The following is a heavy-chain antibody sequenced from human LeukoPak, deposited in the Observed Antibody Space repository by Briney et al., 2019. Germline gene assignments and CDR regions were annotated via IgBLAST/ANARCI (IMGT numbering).Heavy chain of an antibody. D-gene: IGHD1-26*01. Sequence: GGSLRLSCAVSGFTVSSNYMSWVRQAPGKGLEWVSVLYSGGNTYYADSVKGRFTISRDNSKNTLYLQMNSLRAEDTAVYYCAKEVGATMLDYWGQGTLVTVSS. CDR1: GFTVSSNY. V-gene: IGHV3-53*01. CDR3: AKEVGATMLDY. J-gene: IGHJ4*02. CDR2: LYSGGNT.